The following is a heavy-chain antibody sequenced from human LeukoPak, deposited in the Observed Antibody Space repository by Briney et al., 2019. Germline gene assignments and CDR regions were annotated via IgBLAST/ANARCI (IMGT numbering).Heavy chain of an antibody. CDR1: GYTFTGYY. CDR3: ARDLYYYYGMDA. CDR2: INPNSGGT. J-gene: IGHJ6*02. V-gene: IGHV1-2*02. Sequence: GASVTVSCKASGYTFTGYYMHWVRQAPGQGLEWMGWINPNSGGTNYAQKFQGRVTMTRDTSISTAYMELSRLRSDDTAVYYCARDLYYYYGMDAWGQGTTVTVSS.